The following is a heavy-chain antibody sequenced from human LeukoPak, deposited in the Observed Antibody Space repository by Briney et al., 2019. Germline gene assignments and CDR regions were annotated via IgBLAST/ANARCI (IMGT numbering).Heavy chain of an antibody. Sequence: SETLSLTCTVSGYSISSVYYWGWIRQPPGKGLEWIGSIYHSGSTYYNPSLKSRVTISVDTSKNQFSLKLSSVTAADTAVYYCARAPWYYLGGDYWGQGTLATVSS. CDR2: IYHSGST. V-gene: IGHV4-38-2*02. CDR3: ARAPWYYLGGDY. J-gene: IGHJ4*02. D-gene: IGHD3-10*01. CDR1: GYSISSVYY.